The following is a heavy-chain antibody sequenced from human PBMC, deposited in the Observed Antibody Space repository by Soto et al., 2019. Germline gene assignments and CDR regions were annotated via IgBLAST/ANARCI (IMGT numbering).Heavy chain of an antibody. Sequence: PGGSLRLSCTASGFTFGDYAMSWVRQAPGKGLEWVGFIRSKAYGGATEYAASVKGRFTISRDDSKSIAYLQMNSLKTEDTAVYYCTRDLKELLWFGELQGYWGQGTLVTVSS. CDR3: TRDLKELLWFGELQGY. CDR1: GFTFGDYA. D-gene: IGHD3-10*01. V-gene: IGHV3-49*04. J-gene: IGHJ4*02. CDR2: IRSKAYGGAT.